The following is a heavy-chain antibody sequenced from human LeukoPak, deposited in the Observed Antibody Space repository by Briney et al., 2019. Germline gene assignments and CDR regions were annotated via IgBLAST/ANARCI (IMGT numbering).Heavy chain of an antibody. D-gene: IGHD2-2*01. J-gene: IGHJ4*02. V-gene: IGHV3-23*01. Sequence: GGSLRLSCAASGFTFTRNAMAWARQAPGKGLEWVSAIDGSGGTTFYADSVKGRVTISRVQSTNTVYLQMDSLRADDTAVYYCAKAHCSSTSCSRADNWGQGTLVTVSS. CDR2: IDGSGGTT. CDR1: GFTFTRNA. CDR3: AKAHCSSTSCSRADN.